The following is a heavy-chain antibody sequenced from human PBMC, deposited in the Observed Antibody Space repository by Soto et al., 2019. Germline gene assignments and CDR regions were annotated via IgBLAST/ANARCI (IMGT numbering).Heavy chain of an antibody. CDR1: GGSISSYY. CDR3: VSCSGGSCNYFDF. V-gene: IGHV4-59*08. D-gene: IGHD2-15*01. J-gene: IGHJ4*02. Sequence: PSETLSLTCTVSGGSISSYYWSWIRQPPGKGLEWIGYIYYSGSTNYNPSLKSRVTISVDTSRNQFSLKLSSVTAADTAVYYCVSCSGGSCNYFDFCXQGTLVTVSS. CDR2: IYYSGST.